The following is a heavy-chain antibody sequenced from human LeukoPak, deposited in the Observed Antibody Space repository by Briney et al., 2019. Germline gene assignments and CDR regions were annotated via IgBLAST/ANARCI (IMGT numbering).Heavy chain of an antibody. D-gene: IGHD4-17*01. Sequence: ASVKVSCKASGYTFTGYYMHWVRQAPGQGLEWMGWVNPNSGGTNYAQKFQGRVTMTRDTSISTAYMELSRLRSDDTAVYYCASGRDYGDERGSFDIWGQGTMVTVSS. J-gene: IGHJ3*02. CDR1: GYTFTGYY. CDR3: ASGRDYGDERGSFDI. CDR2: VNPNSGGT. V-gene: IGHV1-2*02.